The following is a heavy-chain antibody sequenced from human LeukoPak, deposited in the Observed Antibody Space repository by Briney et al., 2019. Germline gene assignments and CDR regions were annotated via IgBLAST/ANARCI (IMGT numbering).Heavy chain of an antibody. Sequence: ASVKVSCTASGYTFTSYYMHWVRQAPGQGLEWMGIINPSGGSTSYAQKFQGRVTMTRDTSTSTVYMELSSLRSEDTAVYYCARDRAKRLTIFGVAPQLNYLDYWGQGTLVTVSS. CDR2: INPSGGST. CDR3: ARDRAKRLTIFGVAPQLNYLDY. D-gene: IGHD3-3*01. CDR1: GYTFTSYY. V-gene: IGHV1-46*01. J-gene: IGHJ4*02.